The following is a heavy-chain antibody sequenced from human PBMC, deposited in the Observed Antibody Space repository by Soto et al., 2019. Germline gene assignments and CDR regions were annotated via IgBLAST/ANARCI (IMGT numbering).Heavy chain of an antibody. CDR3: ARQIKWGWAGDWFDP. Sequence: SETLSLTCTVSGGSISSYYWSWIRQPPGKGLEWIGYIYYSGSTNYNPSLKSRVTISVDTSKNQFSLKLSSVTAADTAVYYCARQIKWGWAGDWFDPWGQGTLVTVSS. J-gene: IGHJ5*02. CDR2: IYYSGST. CDR1: GGSISSYY. V-gene: IGHV4-59*08. D-gene: IGHD6-19*01.